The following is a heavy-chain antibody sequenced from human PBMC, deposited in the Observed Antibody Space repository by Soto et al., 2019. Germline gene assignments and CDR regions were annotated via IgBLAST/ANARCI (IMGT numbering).Heavy chain of an antibody. Sequence: EVQLVDSGGGLVQPGGSLRLSCAAPGFTFSNLWMTWVRQAPGKGLQWVANINQDGSEKHYVDSVEGRFTISRDNARNSLYWQMNSLRVEDTAIYYCTKGGHVDNWGQGTLVTVAS. D-gene: IGHD3-16*01. CDR1: GFTFSNLW. CDR3: TKGGHVDN. CDR2: INQDGSEK. J-gene: IGHJ4*02. V-gene: IGHV3-7*01.